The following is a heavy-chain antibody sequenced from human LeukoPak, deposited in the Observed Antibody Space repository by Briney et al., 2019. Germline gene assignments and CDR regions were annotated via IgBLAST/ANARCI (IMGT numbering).Heavy chain of an antibody. J-gene: IGHJ4*02. D-gene: IGHD6-19*01. V-gene: IGHV4-59*01. CDR1: GGSISSYY. Sequence: KTSETLSLTCTVSGGSISSYYWSWIRQPPGKGLEWIGYIYYSGSTNYNPSLKSRVTISVDTSKNQFSLKLSSVTAADTAVYYCARADSSGSFDCWGQGTLVTVSS. CDR2: IYYSGST. CDR3: ARADSSGSFDC.